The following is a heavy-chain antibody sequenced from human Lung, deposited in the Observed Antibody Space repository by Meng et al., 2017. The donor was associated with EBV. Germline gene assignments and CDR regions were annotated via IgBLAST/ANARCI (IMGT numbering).Heavy chain of an antibody. Sequence: LQQSGPGLVPPSHPLFLTCSVSVGSVDSVAYYCRWIRQRPGKGLEWIGYIYSSGSTFYTPSLKSRATLSVDTSKNQFSLKLNSVTAADTAVYYCARLRLVWMFDYWGQGALVTVSS. D-gene: IGHD6-19*01. CDR3: ARLRLVWMFDY. CDR2: IYSSGST. V-gene: IGHV4-31*03. J-gene: IGHJ4*02. CDR1: VGSVDSVAYY.